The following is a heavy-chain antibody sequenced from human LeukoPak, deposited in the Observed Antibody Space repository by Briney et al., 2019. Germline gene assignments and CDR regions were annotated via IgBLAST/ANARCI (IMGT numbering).Heavy chain of an antibody. CDR1: GYTFTNYG. V-gene: IGHV1-18*01. J-gene: IGHJ3*02. Sequence: ASVKVSCKASGYTFTNYGISWVRQAPGQGLEWMGWISAYNGNSNYAQKLQGRVTMAADTSTTTGYMELRSLRSDDTAVYYCARVGYSYAHGAFDIWGQGTMVTVSS. CDR2: ISAYNGNS. D-gene: IGHD5-18*01. CDR3: ARVGYSYAHGAFDI.